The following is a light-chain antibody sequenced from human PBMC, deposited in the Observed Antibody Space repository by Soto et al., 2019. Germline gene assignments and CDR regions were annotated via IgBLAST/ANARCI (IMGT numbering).Light chain of an antibody. V-gene: IGLV2-14*01. CDR3: SSYASSSTPYVV. Sequence: QSALTQPASVSGSPGQSITISCTGTSSDVGAYNYVSWYQQHPGKAPKLMIYDVSNRPSGVSNRFSGSKSGNTASLTISGLQAEDEADYYCSSYASSSTPYVVFGGGTKVTVL. CDR2: DVS. CDR1: SSDVGAYNY. J-gene: IGLJ2*01.